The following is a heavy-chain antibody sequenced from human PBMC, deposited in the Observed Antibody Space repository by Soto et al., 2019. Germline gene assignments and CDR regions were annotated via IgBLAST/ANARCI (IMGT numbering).Heavy chain of an antibody. J-gene: IGHJ6*02. Sequence: QVQLVESGGGVVQPGRSLRLSCAASGFTFSSYGMHWVRQAPGKGLEWVAVISYDGSNKYYADSVKGRFTISRDNSKNTLYLQMNSLRAEDTAVYYCARDHEYCSGGSCYSYYYGMDVWGQGTTVTVSS. V-gene: IGHV3-30*03. CDR2: ISYDGSNK. CDR3: ARDHEYCSGGSCYSYYYGMDV. D-gene: IGHD2-15*01. CDR1: GFTFSSYG.